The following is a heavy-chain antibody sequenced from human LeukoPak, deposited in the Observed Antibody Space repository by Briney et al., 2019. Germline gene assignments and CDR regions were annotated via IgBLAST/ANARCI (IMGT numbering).Heavy chain of an antibody. CDR3: AKQLGYCSDGSCYFPY. V-gene: IGHV3-23*01. Sequence: GGSLRLSCAASGFTFSTYSMNWVRQAPGKRLEWVSAISGSGGSTYYADSVKGRFTISRDNSKNTLYLQMNSLRAEDTAVYYCAKQLGYCSDGSCYFPYWGQGTLVTVSS. CDR2: ISGSGGST. D-gene: IGHD2-15*01. J-gene: IGHJ4*02. CDR1: GFTFSTYS.